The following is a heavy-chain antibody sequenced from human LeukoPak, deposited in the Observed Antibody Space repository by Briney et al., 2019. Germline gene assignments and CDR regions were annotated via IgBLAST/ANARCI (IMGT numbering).Heavy chain of an antibody. CDR2: IKQDGSEK. D-gene: IGHD2-8*01. CDR1: GFTFSTYW. V-gene: IGHV3-7*01. J-gene: IGHJ4*02. Sequence: GGSLRLSCAASGFTFSTYWMSWVRQAPGKGLEWVANIKQDGSEKYYVDSVKGRFTISRDNAKNSLYLQMNSLRAEDTAVYYCAKDISWYCTNGVCSGQDYWGQGTLVTVSS. CDR3: AKDISWYCTNGVCSGQDY.